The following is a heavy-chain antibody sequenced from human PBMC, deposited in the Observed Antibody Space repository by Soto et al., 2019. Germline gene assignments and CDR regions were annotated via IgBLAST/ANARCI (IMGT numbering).Heavy chain of an antibody. CDR1: GGSISSYY. V-gene: IGHV4-4*07. CDR2: IYSSGST. CDR3: TRRRFGVRGVTTMDV. Sequence: SETLSLTCTVSGGSISSYYWSWIRQPAGKGLEWIGRIYSSGSTNYNPSLKSRVTMSVDTSKNQFSLKLTSVTAADTAVYYCTRRRFGVRGVTTMDVWGPGTTVTVSS. D-gene: IGHD3-10*01. J-gene: IGHJ6*02.